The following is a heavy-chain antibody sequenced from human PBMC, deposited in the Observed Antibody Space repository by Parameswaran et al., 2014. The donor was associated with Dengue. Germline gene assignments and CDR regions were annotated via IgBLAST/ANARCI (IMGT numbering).Heavy chain of an antibody. J-gene: IGHJ4*02. CDR2: LYSDGST. V-gene: IGHV3-53*01. D-gene: IGHD4-17*01. Sequence: VRQAPGKGLEWVSVLYSDGSTYYADSVKGRLTISRDNSKNTLYLQMNSLRVEDTAVYYCARESTTVQDWGQGTLVTVSS. CDR3: ARESTTVQD.